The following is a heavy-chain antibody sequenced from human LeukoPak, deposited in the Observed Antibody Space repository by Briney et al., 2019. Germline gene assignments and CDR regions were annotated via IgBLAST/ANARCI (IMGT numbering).Heavy chain of an antibody. D-gene: IGHD4-11*01. CDR1: GYSISSGYY. CDR2: FFHSGNT. Sequence: SETLSLTCTVSGYSISSGYYWGWIRQPPGKGLEWSGSFFHSGNTYYNPSLKSRVTISVDTSKNQFSLKVTSVTAADTAVYYCARDQTYYSNGGYFDYWGQGTLVTVSS. J-gene: IGHJ4*02. V-gene: IGHV4-38-2*02. CDR3: ARDQTYYSNGGYFDY.